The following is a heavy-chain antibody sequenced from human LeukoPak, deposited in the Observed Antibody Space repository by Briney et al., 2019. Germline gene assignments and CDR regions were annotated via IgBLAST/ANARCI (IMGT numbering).Heavy chain of an antibody. V-gene: IGHV1-69*04. CDR2: IIPILGIA. CDR3: ARGRWNYYDSSGYLNWFDP. D-gene: IGHD3-22*01. J-gene: IGHJ5*02. CDR1: GGTFSSYA. Sequence: SVKVSCKASGGTFSSYAISWVRQAPGQGLEWMGGIIPILGIANYAQKFQGRVTITADKSTSTAYMELSSLRSEDTAVYYCARGRWNYYDSSGYLNWFDPWGQGTLVTVSS.